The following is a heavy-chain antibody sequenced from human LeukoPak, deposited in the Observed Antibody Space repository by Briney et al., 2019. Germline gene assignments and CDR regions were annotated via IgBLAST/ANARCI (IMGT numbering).Heavy chain of an antibody. J-gene: IGHJ4*02. D-gene: IGHD1-26*01. Sequence: GGSLRLSCAASGFTFTSYSMNWVRQAPGKGLEWVSTISGGGGSAYYADSVKGRFTISRDNSKNTLYLQVNSLRAEDTAVYYCAKEGKWDVTPFDYWGQGTLVTVSS. V-gene: IGHV3-23*01. CDR1: GFTFTSYS. CDR3: AKEGKWDVTPFDY. CDR2: ISGGGGSA.